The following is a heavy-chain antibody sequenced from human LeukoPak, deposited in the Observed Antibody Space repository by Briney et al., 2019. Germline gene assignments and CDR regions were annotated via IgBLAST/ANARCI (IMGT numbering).Heavy chain of an antibody. CDR1: GFTFSDYW. Sequence: GGSLRLSCAASGFTFSDYWMSWVRQAPGKGLEWVANIQQDGSEKYYVDSVKGRFTISRDNAKRSLFLQVSSLRGEDTAAYYCARDRGFSYGIDFWGQGTLVTVSS. CDR3: ARDRGFSYGIDF. CDR2: IQQDGSEK. J-gene: IGHJ4*02. V-gene: IGHV3-7*04. D-gene: IGHD5-18*01.